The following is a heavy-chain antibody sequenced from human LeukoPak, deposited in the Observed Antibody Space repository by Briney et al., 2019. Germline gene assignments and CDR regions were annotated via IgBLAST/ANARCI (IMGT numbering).Heavy chain of an antibody. Sequence: SVKVSCKASGGTFSSYAISWVRQAPGQGLEWMGGIIPIFGTANYAQKFQGRVTITADESTSTAYMELSSLRSEDTAVYYCAGYDFWSGYYNNAFDIWGQGTMVTISS. D-gene: IGHD3-3*01. V-gene: IGHV1-69*13. CDR1: GGTFSSYA. CDR2: IIPIFGTA. CDR3: AGYDFWSGYYNNAFDI. J-gene: IGHJ3*02.